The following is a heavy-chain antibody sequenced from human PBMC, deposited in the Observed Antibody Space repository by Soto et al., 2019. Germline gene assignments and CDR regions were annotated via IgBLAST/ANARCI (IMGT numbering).Heavy chain of an antibody. Sequence: QVQLVQSGAEVKKPGASVKVSCKTSGYTFTSHAITWMRQAPGQGLEWMGWISAYNGNRIYAQMLQGRVTMTTDMSTSTAYMELRSLSSDDTAVYYCARDSFPVSGSYNHYYYGMDVWGQGTTVTVSS. J-gene: IGHJ6*02. CDR2: ISAYNGNR. CDR3: ARDSFPVSGSYNHYYYGMDV. D-gene: IGHD1-26*01. V-gene: IGHV1-18*01. CDR1: GYTFTSHA.